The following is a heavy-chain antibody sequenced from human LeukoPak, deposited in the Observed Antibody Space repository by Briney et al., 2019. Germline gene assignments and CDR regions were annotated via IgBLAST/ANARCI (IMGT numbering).Heavy chain of an antibody. D-gene: IGHD3-10*01. V-gene: IGHV3-9*03. Sequence: GGSLRLSCAASGFTFDDYAMHWVRHAPGKGLEWVSGISWNSGSIGYADSVKGRFTISRDNAKNSLYLQMNSLRAEDMALYYCAKDWAFRGSGSYYAFDYWGQGTLVTVSS. CDR2: ISWNSGSI. CDR3: AKDWAFRGSGSYYAFDY. J-gene: IGHJ4*02. CDR1: GFTFDDYA.